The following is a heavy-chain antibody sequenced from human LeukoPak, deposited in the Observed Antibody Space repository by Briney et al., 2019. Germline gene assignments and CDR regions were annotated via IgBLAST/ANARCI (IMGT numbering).Heavy chain of an antibody. V-gene: IGHV3-23*01. Sequence: GGSLRLSCAASGIAFSIYAMTWVRQAPGKGLEWVAAISGSGGITYYADAVKGRFTISRDNSKNTLYLQMNSLRAEDAAVYYCAKSNTEYYYQYMDVWGKGTTVTVSS. CDR2: ISGSGGIT. D-gene: IGHD2-8*02. CDR1: GIAFSIYA. J-gene: IGHJ6*03. CDR3: AKSNTEYYYQYMDV.